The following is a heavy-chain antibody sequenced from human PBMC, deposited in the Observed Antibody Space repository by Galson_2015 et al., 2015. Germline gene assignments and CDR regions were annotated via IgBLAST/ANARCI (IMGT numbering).Heavy chain of an antibody. CDR2: INSDGSRT. V-gene: IGHV3-74*01. CDR1: GFTFGNYW. CDR3: AAHDYGEF. Sequence: CAASGFTFGNYWAHWVRQAPGKGLVWVSRINSDGSRTDYADSVKGRFTISRDNAKNTLYLQMDSLRAEDTAVYYCAAHDYGEFWGQGTPVTVSS. J-gene: IGHJ4*02.